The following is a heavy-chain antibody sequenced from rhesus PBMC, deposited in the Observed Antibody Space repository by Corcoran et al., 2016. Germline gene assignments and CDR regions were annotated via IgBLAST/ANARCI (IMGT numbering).Heavy chain of an antibody. CDR2: ISYSGSP. CDR3: ARRYGGENYFDY. J-gene: IGHJ4*01. D-gene: IGHD3-34*01. CDR1: GGSISSSSSY. Sequence: QVPLQESGPGLVKPSETLSLTCAVSGGSISSSSSYWTWFRPAPGKGLDWIGYISYSGSPSYNPSLKSRVTISRDTSKNQFSLKLSSVTAADTAVYYCARRYGGENYFDYWGQGVLVTVSS. V-gene: IGHV4-122*02.